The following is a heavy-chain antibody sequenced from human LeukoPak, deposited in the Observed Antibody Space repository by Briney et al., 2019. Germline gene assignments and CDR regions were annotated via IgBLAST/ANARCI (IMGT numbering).Heavy chain of an antibody. Sequence: ASVKVSCKASGYTFTGYYMHWVRQAPGRGLEWMGWINPNSGGTNYAQKFQGRVTMTRDTSISTAYMELSRLRSDDTAVYYCARDLSIAAPTLDYWGQGTLVTVSS. CDR1: GYTFTGYY. CDR2: INPNSGGT. V-gene: IGHV1-2*02. CDR3: ARDLSIAAPTLDY. J-gene: IGHJ4*02. D-gene: IGHD6-6*01.